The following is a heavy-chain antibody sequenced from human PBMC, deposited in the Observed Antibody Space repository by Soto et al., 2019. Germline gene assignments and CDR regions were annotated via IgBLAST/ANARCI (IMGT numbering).Heavy chain of an antibody. CDR2: IHLSGRSV. Sequence: GSLRLSCAASGFTFSSSNMDWVRRAPGKGLEWVAWIHLSGRSVLYADSVKGRFSISRDNAESSLYLQMNSLTVDDTALYYCARTAAAGKYYYGMDVWGQGTTVTVSS. CDR1: GFTFSSSN. D-gene: IGHD6-13*01. V-gene: IGHV3-48*01. J-gene: IGHJ6*02. CDR3: ARTAAAGKYYYGMDV.